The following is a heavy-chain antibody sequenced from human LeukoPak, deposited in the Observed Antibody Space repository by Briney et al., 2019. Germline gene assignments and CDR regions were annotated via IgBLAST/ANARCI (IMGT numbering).Heavy chain of an antibody. J-gene: IGHJ6*03. CDR2: IRYDGRNK. CDR3: AKDGVPAATLYYYYMDV. Sequence: PGGSLRLSCAASGFTFSTYGMHWVRQAPGKGLEWVAFIRYDGRNKYYADSVKGRFTISRDNSKNTLYLQMNSLRAEDTAVYYCAKDGVPAATLYYYYMDVGGKGTTVTVSS. V-gene: IGHV3-30*02. D-gene: IGHD2-2*01. CDR1: GFTFSTYG.